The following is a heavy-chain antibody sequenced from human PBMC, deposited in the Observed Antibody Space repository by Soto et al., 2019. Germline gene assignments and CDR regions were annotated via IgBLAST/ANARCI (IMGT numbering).Heavy chain of an antibody. Sequence: GALRLSCAASGFTFSSYAMSWVRQAPGKGLEWVSAISGSGGSTYYADSVKGRFTISRDNSKNTLYLQMNSLRAEDTAVYYCAKKNGYSSGGFDFAYGAQGTLVT. CDR3: AKKNGYSSGGFDFAY. V-gene: IGHV3-23*01. CDR2: ISGSGGST. J-gene: IGHJ4*02. CDR1: GFTFSSYA. D-gene: IGHD6-25*01.